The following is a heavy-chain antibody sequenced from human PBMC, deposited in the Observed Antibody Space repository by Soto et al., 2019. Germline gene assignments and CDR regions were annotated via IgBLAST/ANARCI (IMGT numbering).Heavy chain of an antibody. D-gene: IGHD2-8*01. CDR3: ARSMATNYFYRMDV. CDR1: GGTFRSYA. J-gene: IGHJ6*02. Sequence: QVQLVQSGAEVREPGSSVKVSCEASGGTFRSYAINWVRQAPGQGLEWMGGIIPMFGKPNYAEKFLGRVTISADEATRTANMAVCRPKSEDTAVYYCARSMATNYFYRMDVWGLGPTVTASS. CDR2: IIPMFGKP. V-gene: IGHV1-69*01.